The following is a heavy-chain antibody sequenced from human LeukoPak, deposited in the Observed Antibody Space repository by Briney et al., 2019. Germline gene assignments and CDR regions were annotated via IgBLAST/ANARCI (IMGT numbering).Heavy chain of an antibody. D-gene: IGHD6-13*01. CDR1: GDSINSGSYY. V-gene: IGHV4-39*02. Sequence: SETLSLTCTVSGDSINSGSYYWVWIRQPPGKGLEWIGSIYYSGSTYYSPSLKSRVTISVDTSKIQFSLRLSSVTAADTAVYYCARDAATDDAFDIWGQGTMVTVSS. J-gene: IGHJ3*02. CDR2: IYYSGST. CDR3: ARDAATDDAFDI.